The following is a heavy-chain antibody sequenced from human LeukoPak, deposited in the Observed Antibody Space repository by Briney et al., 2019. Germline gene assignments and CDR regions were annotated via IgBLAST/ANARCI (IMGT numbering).Heavy chain of an antibody. Sequence: SETLSLTCAVSDDSFSSHYWTWIRQPPGKGLEWIGYISYIGSTNYNPSLKSRVTISIDTSRNQLSLRLSSVTAADTAVYYCARDLVTVTKGFDIWGQGTMVSVSS. V-gene: IGHV4-59*11. CDR3: ARDLVTVTKGFDI. CDR1: DDSFSSHY. J-gene: IGHJ3*02. D-gene: IGHD4-17*01. CDR2: ISYIGST.